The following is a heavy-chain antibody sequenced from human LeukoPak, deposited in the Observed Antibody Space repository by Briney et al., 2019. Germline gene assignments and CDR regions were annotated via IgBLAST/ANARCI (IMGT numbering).Heavy chain of an antibody. CDR2: IYYGGST. Sequence: SETLSLTCTVSGGSISSNTHYWGWIRQTPGKGLEWIGNIYYGGSTHYNPSLKSRVTISIDTSKNQFSLNLNSVTATDTAVYFCARDLGGTYYNWFDPWGQGTLVTVSS. J-gene: IGHJ5*02. CDR1: GGSISSNTHY. V-gene: IGHV4-39*07. D-gene: IGHD1-26*01. CDR3: ARDLGGTYYNWFDP.